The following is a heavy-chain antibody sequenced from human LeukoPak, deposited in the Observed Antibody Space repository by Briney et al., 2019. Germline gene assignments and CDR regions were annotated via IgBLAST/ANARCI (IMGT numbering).Heavy chain of an antibody. CDR1: GFTFSSYA. J-gene: IGHJ4*02. D-gene: IGHD6-6*01. CDR2: ISGSGGST. Sequence: PGGSLRLSCAASGFTFSSYAMSWVRRAPGKGLEWVSAISGSGGSTYYADSVKGRFTISRDNSKNTLYLQMNSLRAEDTAVYYCAKDQPASIAANYFDYWGQGTLVTVSS. V-gene: IGHV3-23*01. CDR3: AKDQPASIAANYFDY.